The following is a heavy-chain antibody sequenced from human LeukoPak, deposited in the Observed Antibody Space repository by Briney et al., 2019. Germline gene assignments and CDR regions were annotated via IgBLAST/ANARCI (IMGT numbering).Heavy chain of an antibody. CDR2: ISYDGSNK. CDR3: ARVGCITMVRGVSCNDY. V-gene: IGHV3-30-3*01. D-gene: IGHD3-10*01. Sequence: GGSLRLSCAASGFTFSSYAMHWVRQAPGKGLEWVAVISYDGSNKYYADSVKGRFTISRDNAKNTLYLQMNSLRAEDTAVYYCARVGCITMVRGVSCNDYWGQGTLVTVSS. CDR1: GFTFSSYA. J-gene: IGHJ4*02.